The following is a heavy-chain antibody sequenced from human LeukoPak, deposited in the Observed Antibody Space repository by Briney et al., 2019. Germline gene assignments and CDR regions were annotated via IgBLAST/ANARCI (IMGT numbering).Heavy chain of an antibody. CDR3: AKDLRFLEWLSDVDY. J-gene: IGHJ4*02. CDR2: IRYDGSNK. CDR1: GFTFSSYG. V-gene: IGHV3-30*02. Sequence: GGSLRLSCAASGFTFSSYGMHWVRRAPGKGLEWVAFIRYDGSNKYYADSVKGRFTISRDNSKNTLYLQMNSLRAEDTAVYYCAKDLRFLEWLSDVDYWGQGTLVTVSS. D-gene: IGHD3-3*01.